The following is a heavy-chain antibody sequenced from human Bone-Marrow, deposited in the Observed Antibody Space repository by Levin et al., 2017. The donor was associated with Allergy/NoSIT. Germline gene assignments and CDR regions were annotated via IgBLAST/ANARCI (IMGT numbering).Heavy chain of an antibody. V-gene: IGHV3-7*01. CDR2: VKRDGTEK. Sequence: GESLKISCIASGFTFTDVWMSWVRQAPGKGPEWVANVKRDGTEKYYLDSVKGRFTISRDNAKNSGYLQMNNLRVEDTAVYYCSRNKWPWGQGTQVTVSS. J-gene: IGHJ4*02. D-gene: IGHD5-12*01. CDR1: GFTFTDVW. CDR3: SRNKWP.